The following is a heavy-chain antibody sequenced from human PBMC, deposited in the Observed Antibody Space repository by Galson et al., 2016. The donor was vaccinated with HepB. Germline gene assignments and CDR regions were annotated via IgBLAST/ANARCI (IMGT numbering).Heavy chain of an antibody. J-gene: IGHJ4*02. CDR1: GGSISSSTYY. Sequence: QVQLQESGPGLVKPSETLSLTCTVSGGSISSSTYYWAWIRQPPGKGLEWIGIINHGGLTYYNPSLKSRVTISVDTSKKQFSLKRTCVIAADTAVYYGASQFSEPKSDPLDHWGQGTLVTVSS. CDR2: INHGGLT. D-gene: IGHD2/OR15-2a*01. V-gene: IGHV4-39*01. CDR3: ASQFSEPKSDPLDH.